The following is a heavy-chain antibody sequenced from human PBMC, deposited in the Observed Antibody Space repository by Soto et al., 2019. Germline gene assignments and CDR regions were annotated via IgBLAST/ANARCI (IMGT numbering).Heavy chain of an antibody. J-gene: IGHJ6*02. V-gene: IGHV3-30*18. D-gene: IGHD2-2*01. Sequence: GSLRLSCAASGFTFSSYGMHWVRQAPGKGLEWVAVISYDGSNKYYADSVKGRFTISRDNSKNTLYLQMNSLRAEDTAVYYCAKDRGYCSSTSCLEYGMDVWGQGTTVTVSS. CDR2: ISYDGSNK. CDR1: GFTFSSYG. CDR3: AKDRGYCSSTSCLEYGMDV.